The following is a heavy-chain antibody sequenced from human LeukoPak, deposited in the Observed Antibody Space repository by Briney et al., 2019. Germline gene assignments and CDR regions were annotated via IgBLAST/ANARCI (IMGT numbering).Heavy chain of an antibody. V-gene: IGHV1-18*01. CDR1: GYTFTSYG. Sequence: ASVKVSCKASGYTFTSYGISWVRQAPGQGLEWMGGISAYNGNTNYAQKLHARVTMTTDTSASTAYIELRRLRSYDTAVYYCARDRVLRSSWYSGNYYYYMDVWGKGTTVTVSS. CDR2: ISAYNGNT. D-gene: IGHD6-13*01. CDR3: ARDRVLRSSWYSGNYYYYMDV. J-gene: IGHJ6*03.